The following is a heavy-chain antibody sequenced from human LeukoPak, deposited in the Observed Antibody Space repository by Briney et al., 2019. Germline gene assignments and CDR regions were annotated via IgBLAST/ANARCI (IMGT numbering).Heavy chain of an antibody. Sequence: GGSLRLSCAASGFTFISYAMSWVRQALGKGLEWVSGISGSGSSTYYADSVKGRLTISRDNSKNTLYLQMNSLRAEDAAVYYCAKSGTDFWSGPALKWGQGILVTVSS. CDR1: GFTFISYA. J-gene: IGHJ4*02. CDR2: ISGSGSST. D-gene: IGHD3-3*01. V-gene: IGHV3-23*01. CDR3: AKSGTDFWSGPALK.